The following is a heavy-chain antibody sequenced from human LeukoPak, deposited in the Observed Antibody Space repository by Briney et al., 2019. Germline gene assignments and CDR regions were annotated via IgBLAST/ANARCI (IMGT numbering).Heavy chain of an antibody. V-gene: IGHV3-74*01. CDR3: VRDLILVWTPGDDFDF. J-gene: IGHJ4*02. Sequence: GGSLRPSCAASGFAFSAYWMHWVRQAPGKGLEWVSRINEDATTITYADSVKGRFIISRDNSKKSLYLQMNNLRAEDTAVYYCVRDLILVWTPGDDFDFWGQGTLVIASS. CDR2: INEDATTI. CDR1: GFAFSAYW. D-gene: IGHD3-16*01.